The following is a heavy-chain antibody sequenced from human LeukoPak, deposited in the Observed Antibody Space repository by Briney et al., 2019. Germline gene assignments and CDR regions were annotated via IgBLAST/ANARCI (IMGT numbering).Heavy chain of an antibody. J-gene: IGHJ3*02. CDR2: IYPGDSDT. CDR3: ARLGRYCSGGSCHPDAFDI. V-gene: IGHV5-51*01. CDR1: GYSFTSYW. D-gene: IGHD2-15*01. Sequence: HGESLKISCNGSGYSFTSYWIGWVRQMPGKGLEWMGIIYPGDSDTRYSPSFQGQVTISADKSISTAYLQWSSLKASDTAMYYCARLGRYCSGGSCHPDAFDIWGQGTMVTVSS.